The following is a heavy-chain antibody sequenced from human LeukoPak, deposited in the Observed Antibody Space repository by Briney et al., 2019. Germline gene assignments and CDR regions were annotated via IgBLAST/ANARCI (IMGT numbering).Heavy chain of an antibody. D-gene: IGHD2-15*01. CDR1: GGTFSSYA. Sequence: SVTVSCTASGGTFSSYAISWVRQAPGQGLEWMGGIIPIFGTANYAQKFQGRVTITADESTSTAYMELSSLRSEDTAVYYCARSNRRGVYCSGGSCYPYYFDYWGQGTLVTVSS. V-gene: IGHV1-69*13. CDR3: ARSNRRGVYCSGGSCYPYYFDY. J-gene: IGHJ4*02. CDR2: IIPIFGTA.